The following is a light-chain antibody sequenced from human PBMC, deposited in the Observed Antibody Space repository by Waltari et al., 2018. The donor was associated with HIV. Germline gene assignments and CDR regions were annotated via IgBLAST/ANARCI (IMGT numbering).Light chain of an antibody. CDR2: NVN. Sequence: QSALTQPASVSGSPGQSITISCTGTSGDVGGYNFVPWYQKHPGKAPDLIIYNVNSRPSVVSIRFSGSRSANTASLTISGLQAEDEADYFCSSYTSSGPRYVLFGGGTRLTVL. J-gene: IGLJ2*01. V-gene: IGLV2-14*03. CDR1: SGDVGGYNF. CDR3: SSYTSSGPRYVL.